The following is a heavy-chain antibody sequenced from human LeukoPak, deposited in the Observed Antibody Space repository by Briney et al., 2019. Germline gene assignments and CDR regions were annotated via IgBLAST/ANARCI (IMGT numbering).Heavy chain of an antibody. CDR3: AKDRVGGSSWFFDY. CDR2: IWYDGSNK. CDR1: GFTFSSYG. D-gene: IGHD6-13*01. V-gene: IGHV3-33*06. J-gene: IGHJ4*02. Sequence: GRSLRLSCAASGFTFSSYGMHRVRQAPGKGLEWVAVIWYDGSNKYYADSVKGRFTISRDNSKNTLYLQMNSLRAEDTAVYYCAKDRVGGSSWFFDYWGQGTLVTVSS.